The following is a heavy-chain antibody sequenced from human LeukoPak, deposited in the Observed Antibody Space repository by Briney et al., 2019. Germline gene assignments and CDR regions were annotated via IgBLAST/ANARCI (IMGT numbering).Heavy chain of an antibody. CDR2: ISYDGSNK. D-gene: IGHD5-18*01. Sequence: GRSLRLSCAASGFTFSSYAMHWVRQAPGKGLEWVAVISYDGSNKYYADSVKGRFTISRDNSKNTLYLQMNSLRAEDTAVYYCARGSVQLWWPFRYWGQGTLVTVSS. CDR3: ARGSVQLWWPFRY. J-gene: IGHJ4*02. V-gene: IGHV3-30-3*01. CDR1: GFTFSSYA.